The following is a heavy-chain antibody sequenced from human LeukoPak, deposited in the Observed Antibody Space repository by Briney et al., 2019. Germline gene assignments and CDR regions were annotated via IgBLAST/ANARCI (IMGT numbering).Heavy chain of an antibody. Sequence: ASVKVSCKASGYTFTSYYMHWVRQAPGQGLEWMGIINPSGGSTSYAQKFQGRVTMTRDTSTSTVYMELSSLRSEDTAVYYCARGEEVATITTLNWYFDLWGRGTLVTVSS. CDR1: GYTFTSYY. CDR2: INPSGGST. V-gene: IGHV1-46*01. D-gene: IGHD5-24*01. J-gene: IGHJ2*01. CDR3: ARGEEVATITTLNWYFDL.